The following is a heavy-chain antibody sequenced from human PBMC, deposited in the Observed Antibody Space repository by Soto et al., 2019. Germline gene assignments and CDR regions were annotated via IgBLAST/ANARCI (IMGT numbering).Heavy chain of an antibody. CDR2: IYYSGST. CDR3: ARVTYYYDSSGYVDY. J-gene: IGHJ4*02. Sequence: SETLSLTCTVSGGSISSYYWSWIRQPPGKGLEWIGYIYYSGSTNYNPSLKSRVTISVDTSKNQFSLKLSSVTAADTAVYYCARVTYYYDSSGYVDYWGQGTLVTVSS. D-gene: IGHD3-22*01. CDR1: GGSISSYY. V-gene: IGHV4-59*01.